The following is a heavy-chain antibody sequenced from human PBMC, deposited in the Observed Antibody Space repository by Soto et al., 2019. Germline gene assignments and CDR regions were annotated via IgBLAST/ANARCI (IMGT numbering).Heavy chain of an antibody. D-gene: IGHD2-2*01. CDR2: ISYDGSNK. Sequence: GGSLRLSCAASGFTFSSYGMHWVRQAPGKGLEWVAVISYDGSNKYYADSVKGRFTISRDNSKNTLYLQMNSLRAEGTAVYYCARDRQYQLLRYYYYGMDVWGQGTTVTVSS. CDR1: GFTFSSYG. J-gene: IGHJ6*02. CDR3: ARDRQYQLLRYYYYGMDV. V-gene: IGHV3-30*03.